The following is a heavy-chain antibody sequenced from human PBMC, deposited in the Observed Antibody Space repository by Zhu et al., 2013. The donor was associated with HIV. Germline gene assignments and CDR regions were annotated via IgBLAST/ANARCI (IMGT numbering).Heavy chain of an antibody. CDR1: GYTFTSYY. J-gene: IGHJ6*02. CDR2: INPSGGST. CDR3: ARDLKSDYYYYGMDV. Sequence: QVHLMQSGAEVKKPGASVKVSCKASGYTFTSYYMHWVRQAPGQGLEWMGIINPSGGSTSYAQKFQGRVTMTRDTSTSTVYMELSSLRSEDTAVYYCARDLKSDYYYYGMDVWGQGTTVTVSS. V-gene: IGHV1-46*01.